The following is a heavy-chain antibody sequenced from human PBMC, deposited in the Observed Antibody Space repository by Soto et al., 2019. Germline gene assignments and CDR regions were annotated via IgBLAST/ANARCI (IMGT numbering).Heavy chain of an antibody. CDR2: ISGSGGST. D-gene: IGHD3-10*01. Sequence: GGSLRLSCAASGFIFSNYAMSWVRQAPGKGLEWVSDISGSGGSTYYADSVKGRFTISRDNSKNTMYLQMNSLRAEDTAVYYYAKDFMARGPDAPFDYWGQGTLVTVSS. V-gene: IGHV3-23*01. CDR3: AKDFMARGPDAPFDY. CDR1: GFIFSNYA. J-gene: IGHJ4*02.